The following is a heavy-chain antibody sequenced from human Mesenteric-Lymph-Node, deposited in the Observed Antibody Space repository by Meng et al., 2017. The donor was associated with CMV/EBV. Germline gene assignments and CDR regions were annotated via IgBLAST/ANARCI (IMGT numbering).Heavy chain of an antibody. CDR3: AKSVFGDYYYGLGV. Sequence: GESLKISCAASGLIFSNFAMSWVRQAPGKGLEWVSLIYGSGSSTYYGDSVKGRFTIYRNNSKNTLFLQMSSLRAEDTAIYYCAKSVFGDYYYGLGVWGQGTTVTVSS. J-gene: IGHJ6*02. CDR1: GLIFSNFA. CDR2: IYGSGSST. V-gene: IGHV3-23*03. D-gene: IGHD2-21*01.